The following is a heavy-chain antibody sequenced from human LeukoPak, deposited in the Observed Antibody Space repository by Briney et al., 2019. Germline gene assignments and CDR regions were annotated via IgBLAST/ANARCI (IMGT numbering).Heavy chain of an antibody. J-gene: IGHJ4*02. Sequence: PETLSLTCTVSGGSISSSSYYWGWIRQPPGKGLEWIGSIYYSGSTYYNPSLKSRVTISVDTSKNQFSLKLSSVTAADTAVYYCARLGGWGYFDYWGQGTLVTVSS. V-gene: IGHV4-39*01. CDR1: GGSISSSSYY. CDR2: IYYSGST. CDR3: ARLGGWGYFDY. D-gene: IGHD5-12*01.